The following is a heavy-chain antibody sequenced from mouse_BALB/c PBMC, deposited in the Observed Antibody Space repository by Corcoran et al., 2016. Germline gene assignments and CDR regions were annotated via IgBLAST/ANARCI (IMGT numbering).Heavy chain of an antibody. CDR1: GYIFTSYW. Sequence: VQLQQSGPELVMPGPSVTMSCKPSGYIFTSYWIHWVKQRSGPGREWIERIYPGTGSTYYNEKFKGKATLTADKSSSTAYMQLSSLKSEDSAVYFCAREGLAYWGQGTLVTVSA. CDR3: AREGLAY. J-gene: IGHJ3*01. CDR2: IYPGTGST. V-gene: IGHV1S132*01.